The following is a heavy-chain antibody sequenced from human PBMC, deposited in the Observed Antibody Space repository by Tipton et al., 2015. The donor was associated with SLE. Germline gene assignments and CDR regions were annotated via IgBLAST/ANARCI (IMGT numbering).Heavy chain of an antibody. CDR1: GGSISSHY. D-gene: IGHD3-10*01. J-gene: IGHJ4*02. Sequence: TLSLTCTLSGGSISSHYWDWIRQSPGKGLEWIGYNYSGGSPHYNPSLKSRVTISVDTSKNQFSLRVRSVTAMDTAVYYCARGALVPAMFDSWGQGTLVTVSS. CDR2: NYSGGSP. V-gene: IGHV4-59*11. CDR3: ARGALVPAMFDS.